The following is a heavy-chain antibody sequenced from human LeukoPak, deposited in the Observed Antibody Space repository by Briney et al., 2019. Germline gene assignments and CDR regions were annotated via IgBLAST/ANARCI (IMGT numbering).Heavy chain of an antibody. Sequence: SETLSLTCAVYGGSFSGYYWSWVRQPPGKGLEWVGEINHGGSTNYNPSLKSRVTISVDTSKNQFSLKLSSVTAADTAVYYCARAVPATHYYYYGMDVWGQGPTVTVSS. V-gene: IGHV4-34*01. CDR1: GGSFSGYY. D-gene: IGHD2-2*01. J-gene: IGHJ6*02. CDR2: INHGGST. CDR3: ARAVPATHYYYYGMDV.